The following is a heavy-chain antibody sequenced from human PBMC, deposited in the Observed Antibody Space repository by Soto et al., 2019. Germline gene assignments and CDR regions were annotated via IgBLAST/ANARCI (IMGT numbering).Heavy chain of an antibody. J-gene: IGHJ5*02. Sequence: QVQLVESGGGVVQPGRSLRLSCAASGFTFSSYGMHWVRQAPGMGLEWVAGISYDGSNKYYADSVKGRFTISRDNSKNTLYLQMNSLRAEDTAVYYCAKGGADIVVVVAADNWFDPWGQGTLVTVSS. CDR2: ISYDGSNK. CDR1: GFTFSSYG. D-gene: IGHD2-15*01. CDR3: AKGGADIVVVVAADNWFDP. V-gene: IGHV3-30*18.